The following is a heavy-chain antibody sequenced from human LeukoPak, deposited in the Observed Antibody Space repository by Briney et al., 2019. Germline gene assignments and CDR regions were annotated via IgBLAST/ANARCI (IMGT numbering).Heavy chain of an antibody. J-gene: IGHJ4*02. Sequence: GGSLRLSCAASGFIFRNYAMRWVRQAPGKGLEWVSAISGGGGDRFYADSVKGRFTISRDNSKNTLYLQMSSLRVEDTAVYYCGKAEAGTYYFDYWGQGTLVTISS. CDR2: ISGGGGDR. CDR1: GFIFRNYA. CDR3: GKAEAGTYYFDY. V-gene: IGHV3-23*01. D-gene: IGHD6-19*01.